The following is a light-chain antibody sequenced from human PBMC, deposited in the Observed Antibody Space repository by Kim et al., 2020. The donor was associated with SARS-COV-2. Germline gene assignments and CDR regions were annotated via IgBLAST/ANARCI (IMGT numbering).Light chain of an antibody. V-gene: IGKV3-11*01. Sequence: SLSPWERATLSCRASQSISNYLAWYQQKPGQAPRLLIYDASNRATGIPARFSGSGSGTDFTLTISGLGPEDFAVYYCQQRSIWVTFGGGTKVELK. J-gene: IGKJ4*01. CDR1: QSISNY. CDR2: DAS. CDR3: QQRSIWVT.